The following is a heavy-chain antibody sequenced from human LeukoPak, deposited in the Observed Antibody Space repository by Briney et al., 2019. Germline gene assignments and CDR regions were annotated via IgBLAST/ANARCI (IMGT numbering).Heavy chain of an antibody. Sequence: ASVKVSCKASGYTFTSYGISWVRQAPGQGLEWMGWISAYNGNTNYAQKLQGRVTMTTDTSTSTAYMELSSLRSEDTAVYYCATQLSNGWPLRHLPFDYWAREPWSPSPQ. CDR3: ATQLSNGWPLRHLPFDY. J-gene: IGHJ4*02. CDR2: ISAYNGNT. V-gene: IGHV1-18*01. CDR1: GYTFTSYG. D-gene: IGHD2-8*01.